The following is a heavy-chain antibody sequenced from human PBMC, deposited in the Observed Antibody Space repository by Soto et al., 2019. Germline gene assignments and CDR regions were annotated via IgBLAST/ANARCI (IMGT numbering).Heavy chain of an antibody. CDR3: ARDLAVEAVAGTYYYYGMDV. CDR1: GFTVSSNY. J-gene: IGHJ6*02. V-gene: IGHV3-53*01. CDR2: IYSGGST. D-gene: IGHD6-19*01. Sequence: GGSLRLSCAASGFTVSSNYMSWVRQAPGKGLEWVSVIYSGGSTYYADSVKGRFTISRDNSKNTLYLQMNSLRAEDTAVYYCARDLAVEAVAGTYYYYGMDVWGQGTTVTVSS.